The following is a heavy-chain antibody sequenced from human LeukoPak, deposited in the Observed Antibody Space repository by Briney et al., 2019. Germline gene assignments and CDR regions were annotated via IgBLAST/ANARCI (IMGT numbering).Heavy chain of an antibody. J-gene: IGHJ5*02. V-gene: IGHV4-4*07. D-gene: IGHD4-17*01. CDR3: ARAQTYGDYRGWFDP. CDR2: IYTSGST. CDR1: GGSISSYY. Sequence: PSETLSLTCTVSGGSISSYYWTSIRQPAGKGLEWIGRIYTSGSTNYNPSLKSRVTMSVDTSKNQFSLKLSSVTAADTAVYYCARAQTYGDYRGWFDPWGQGTLVTVSS.